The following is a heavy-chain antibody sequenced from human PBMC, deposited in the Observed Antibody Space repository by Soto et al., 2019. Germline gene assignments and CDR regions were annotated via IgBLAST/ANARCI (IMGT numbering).Heavy chain of an antibody. V-gene: IGHV1-3*01. D-gene: IGHD3-3*01. CDR1: GYTFTSYA. J-gene: IGHJ6*02. CDR3: ARDPALIYTIFGVVTASVADYYYGMDV. Sequence: ASVKVSCKASGYTFTSYAMHWVRQAPGQRLEWMGWINAGNGNTKYSQKFQGRVTITRDTSASTAYMELSSLRSEDTAVYYCARDPALIYTIFGVVTASVADYYYGMDVWGQGTTVTVSS. CDR2: INAGNGNT.